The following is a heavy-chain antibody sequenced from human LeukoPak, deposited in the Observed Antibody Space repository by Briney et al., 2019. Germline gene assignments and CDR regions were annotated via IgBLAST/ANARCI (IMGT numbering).Heavy chain of an antibody. CDR2: IRSSSSAI. Sequence: GGSLRLSCAASGFIFSSYGMNWVRQAPGKGLEWISYIRSSSSAIYYADSVKGRFTISRDNAKNSLYLQMNSLRAEDTAVYYCARRKGSGSYLDYYYYYYMDVWGKGTTVTVSS. CDR1: GFIFSSYG. J-gene: IGHJ6*03. D-gene: IGHD3-10*01. V-gene: IGHV3-48*04. CDR3: ARRKGSGSYLDYYYYYYMDV.